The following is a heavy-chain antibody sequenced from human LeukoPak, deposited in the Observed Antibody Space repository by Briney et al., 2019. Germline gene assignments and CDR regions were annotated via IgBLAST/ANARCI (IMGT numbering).Heavy chain of an antibody. D-gene: IGHD3-3*01. Sequence: GGSLRLSCAASGFTFSSYWMSWVRQAPGKGLEWVANIKQDGSEKYYVDSVKGRFTISRDNAKNSLYLQMNSLRAEDTAVYYCARRADDFWSGYWAFDIWGQATMVTVSS. V-gene: IGHV3-7*01. J-gene: IGHJ3*02. CDR2: IKQDGSEK. CDR1: GFTFSSYW. CDR3: ARRADDFWSGYWAFDI.